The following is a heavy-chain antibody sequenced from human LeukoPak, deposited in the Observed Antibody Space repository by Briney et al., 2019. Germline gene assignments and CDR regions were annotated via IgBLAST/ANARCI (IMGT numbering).Heavy chain of an antibody. CDR1: GFIFSTYW. Sequence: PGGSLRLSCAASGFIFSTYWMTWVRQAPGKGLEWVANINQDGSEEYYVDSVKGRFTISRDNAKNSLYLQMNSLRAEDTAVYYCARDRRTKGLHFDYWGQGTLVTASS. J-gene: IGHJ4*02. CDR2: INQDGSEE. D-gene: IGHD5-12*01. V-gene: IGHV3-7*01. CDR3: ARDRRTKGLHFDY.